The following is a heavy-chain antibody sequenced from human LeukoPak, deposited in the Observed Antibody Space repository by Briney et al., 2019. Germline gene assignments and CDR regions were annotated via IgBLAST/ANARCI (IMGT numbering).Heavy chain of an antibody. Sequence: GGSLRLSCAASGFSFSTYSMNWVRQAPGKGLEWVSYISSSTSATYYADSVKGRFTISRDNAKNSLYLQMNSLRAEDTAVYYCARDQFYYYYGMDVWGQGTTVTVSS. V-gene: IGHV3-48*01. CDR1: GFSFSTYS. CDR2: ISSSTSAT. J-gene: IGHJ6*02. CDR3: ARDQFYYYYGMDV.